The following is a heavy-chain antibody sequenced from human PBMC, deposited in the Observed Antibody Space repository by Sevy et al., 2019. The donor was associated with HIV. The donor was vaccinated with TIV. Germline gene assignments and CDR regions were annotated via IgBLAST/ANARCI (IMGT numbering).Heavy chain of an antibody. CDR3: AREQGWELPYYGMDV. Sequence: GGSLRLSCAASGFTFSSYAMHWVRQAPGKGLEWVAVISYDGSNKYYADSVKGRFTISRDNSKNTLYLQMNSLRAEETAGYYWAREQGWELPYYGMDVWGQGTTVTVSS. D-gene: IGHD1-26*01. CDR2: ISYDGSNK. V-gene: IGHV3-30-3*01. CDR1: GFTFSSYA. J-gene: IGHJ6*02.